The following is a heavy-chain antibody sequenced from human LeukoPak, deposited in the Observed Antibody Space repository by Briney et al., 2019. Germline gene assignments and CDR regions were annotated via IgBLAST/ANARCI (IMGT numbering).Heavy chain of an antibody. D-gene: IGHD6-13*01. CDR2: IYPGDSDT. CDR3: ARHPESTDGSSWPFDY. J-gene: IGHJ4*02. V-gene: IGHV5-51*01. Sequence: GESLKISCKGSGYSFTSYWIGWVRQMPGKGLERMGIIYPGDSDTRYSPSFQGQVTISADKSISTAYLQWSSLKASDTAMYYCARHPESTDGSSWPFDYWGQGTLVTVSS. CDR1: GYSFTSYW.